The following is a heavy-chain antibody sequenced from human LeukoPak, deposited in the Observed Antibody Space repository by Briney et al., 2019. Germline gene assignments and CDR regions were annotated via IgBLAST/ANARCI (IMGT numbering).Heavy chain of an antibody. CDR2: IYSSGST. V-gene: IGHV4-4*07. J-gene: IGHJ4*02. CDR1: GASISAFH. CDR3: ARKDGDY. Sequence: SETLSLTCTVSGASISAFHWTWFRQSAGKTLEWIGLIYSSGSTLLNPSLKARVAMSLDLTKNQLSLRLTSPTAADTAMYYCARKDGDYWGQGTLVTVSS.